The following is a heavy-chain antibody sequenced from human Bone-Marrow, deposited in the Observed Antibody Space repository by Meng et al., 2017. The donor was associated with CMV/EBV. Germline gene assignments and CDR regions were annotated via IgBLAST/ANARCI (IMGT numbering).Heavy chain of an antibody. CDR1: GYTFTSYY. D-gene: IGHD2-2*01. V-gene: IGHV1-69*05. CDR3: ARGRLYCSSTSCYPQAFDI. J-gene: IGHJ3*02. Sequence: SVKVSCKASGYTFTSYYMHWVRQAPGQGLEWMGGIIPIFGTANYAQKFQGRVTITTDESTSTAYMELSSLRSEDTAVYYCARGRLYCSSTSCYPQAFDIWGQGTMVTVSS. CDR2: IIPIFGTA.